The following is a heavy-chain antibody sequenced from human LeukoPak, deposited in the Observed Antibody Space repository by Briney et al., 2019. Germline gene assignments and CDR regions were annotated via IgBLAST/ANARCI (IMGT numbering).Heavy chain of an antibody. J-gene: IGHJ3*02. CDR2: ISSFSGTI. CDR1: RFTFSSYS. V-gene: IGHV3-48*01. Sequence: GGSLRLSCAASRFTFSSYSMNWVRQAPGKGLEWVSYISSFSGTINYADSVKGRFTISRDNAKNSLYLQMNSLRAEDTAVYYCARDLLDAFDIWGQGTMVTVSS. CDR3: ARDLLDAFDI.